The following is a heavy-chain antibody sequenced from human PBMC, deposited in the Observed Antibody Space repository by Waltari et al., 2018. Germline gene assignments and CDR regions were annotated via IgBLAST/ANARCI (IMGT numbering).Heavy chain of an antibody. D-gene: IGHD3-10*01. CDR2: IKGDGTET. J-gene: IGHJ3*02. Sequence: EVQMVESGGGLVQPGGSLRLSCVVSGFSLSDYWMRWVRQAPGRGLEWLGNIKGDGTETFHVDSVKGRFTISRDNARNTLFLQMNNLGAGDTAVFYCARQGSWTFDIWGQGTVVTVSS. CDR1: GFSLSDYW. V-gene: IGHV3-7*01. CDR3: ARQGSWTFDI.